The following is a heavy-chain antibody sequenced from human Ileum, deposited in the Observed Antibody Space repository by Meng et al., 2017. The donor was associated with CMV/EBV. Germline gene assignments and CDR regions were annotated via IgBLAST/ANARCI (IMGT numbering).Heavy chain of an antibody. D-gene: IGHD1-1*01. V-gene: IGHV4-4*02. CDR1: GDCSRSGIW. CDR2: VYNRGYT. J-gene: IGHJ4*02. Sequence: VQLQQWRTGPVTASVSRSPTRTVAGDCSRSGIWSGKGLEPPGKRLDGSGEVYNRGYTSYNTSLKCRVVISVDRSKNQFSLNMSSVNSADTAVYYCGSDQGGQLINHWGQGTLVTVSS. CDR3: GSDQGGQLINH.